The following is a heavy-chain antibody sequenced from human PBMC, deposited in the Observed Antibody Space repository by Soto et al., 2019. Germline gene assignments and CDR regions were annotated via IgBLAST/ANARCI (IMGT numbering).Heavy chain of an antibody. CDR3: ARAQVHKQLADYSWFDP. Sequence: SVKVSCKASGGTFSSYAISWVRQAPGQGLEWMGGIIPIFGTANYAQKFQGRVTITADESTSTAYMELSSLRSEDTAVYYCARAQVHKQLADYSWFDPWGQGTLVTVS. CDR2: IIPIFGTA. CDR1: GGTFSSYA. J-gene: IGHJ5*02. D-gene: IGHD6-6*01. V-gene: IGHV1-69*13.